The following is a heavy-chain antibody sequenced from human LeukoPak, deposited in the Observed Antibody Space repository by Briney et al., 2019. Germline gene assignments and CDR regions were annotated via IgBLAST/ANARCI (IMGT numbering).Heavy chain of an antibody. CDR2: FDPEDGET. CDR1: GYTLTELS. Sequence: ASVKVSCKVSGYTLTELSMHWVRQAPGKGLEWMGGFDPEDGETIYAQKFQGRVTMTEDTSTDTAYMELSSLRSEDTAVYYCARGAYGSGSYGDNWFDPWGQGTLVTVSS. CDR3: ARGAYGSGSYGDNWFDP. D-gene: IGHD3-10*01. V-gene: IGHV1-24*01. J-gene: IGHJ5*02.